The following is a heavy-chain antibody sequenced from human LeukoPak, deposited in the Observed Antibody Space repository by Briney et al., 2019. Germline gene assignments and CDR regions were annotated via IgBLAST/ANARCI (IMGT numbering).Heavy chain of an antibody. CDR1: GYTLTVLS. Sequence: ASVKVSFKVSGYTLTVLSMNCVRQAPGKGLEWMGGFDPEDGETIYAQKFQGRVTMTEDTSTDTDYMELSSLRSEDAAVDYCASCWPYYFDYSRQGTLVTVSS. CDR2: FDPEDGET. J-gene: IGHJ4*02. D-gene: IGHD2-15*01. V-gene: IGHV1-24*01. CDR3: ASCWPYYFDY.